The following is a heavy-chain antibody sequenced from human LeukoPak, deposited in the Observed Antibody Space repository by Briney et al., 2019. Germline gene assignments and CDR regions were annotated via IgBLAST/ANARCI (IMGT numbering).Heavy chain of an antibody. CDR3: AREHRGIDY. D-gene: IGHD3-10*01. Sequence: PSETLSLTCTVSGGSISSYYWSWIRQPPGKGLEWIGYIYYSGSTNYNPSLKSRVTISVDTSKNQFSLKLSSVTAADTAVYYCAREHRGIDYWGQGTLVTVSS. V-gene: IGHV4-59*01. CDR2: IYYSGST. CDR1: GGSISSYY. J-gene: IGHJ4*02.